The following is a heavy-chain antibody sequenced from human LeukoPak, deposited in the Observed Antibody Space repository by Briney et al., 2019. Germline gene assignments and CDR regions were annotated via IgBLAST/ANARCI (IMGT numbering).Heavy chain of an antibody. CDR2: IFYNGNT. CDR1: GGSISSYY. Sequence: SETLSLTCTVSGGSISSYYWSWIRQSPGKGLEWVGFIFYNGNTNYNPSLKSRVSISLDTSKNQFSLKLSSVTAADTAIYYCARQNPGRGGITWFDPWGQGALVTVSS. CDR3: ARQNPGRGGITWFDP. V-gene: IGHV4-59*01. D-gene: IGHD3-16*01. J-gene: IGHJ5*02.